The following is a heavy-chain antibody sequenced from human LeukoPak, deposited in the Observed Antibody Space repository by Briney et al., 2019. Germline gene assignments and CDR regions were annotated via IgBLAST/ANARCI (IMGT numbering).Heavy chain of an antibody. V-gene: IGHV4-59*01. CDR2: IYYSGTT. D-gene: IGHD6-13*01. J-gene: IGHJ4*02. Sequence: SETLSLTCTVSGGSISSYYWSWIRQPPGKGRECVGYIYYSGTTNYNPSLKSRVTISVDTSKNQFSLKLSSVNAADTAVYYCARGVYIAAAQYGYWGQGTLVTVSS. CDR1: GGSISSYY. CDR3: ARGVYIAAAQYGY.